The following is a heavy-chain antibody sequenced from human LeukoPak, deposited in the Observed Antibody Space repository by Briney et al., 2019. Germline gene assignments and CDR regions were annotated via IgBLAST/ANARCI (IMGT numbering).Heavy chain of an antibody. D-gene: IGHD3-9*01. V-gene: IGHV4-39*01. CDR1: GGSISSSSYY. J-gene: IGHJ4*02. CDR2: IYYSGST. Sequence: SETLSLTCTVSGGSISSSSYYWGWIRQPPGKGLEWIGSIYYSGSTYYNPSLKSRLTISVDTSKHQFSLKLSSVTAADTAVYSCARSLILTGYFGYWGQGTLVTVSS. CDR3: ARSLILTGYFGY.